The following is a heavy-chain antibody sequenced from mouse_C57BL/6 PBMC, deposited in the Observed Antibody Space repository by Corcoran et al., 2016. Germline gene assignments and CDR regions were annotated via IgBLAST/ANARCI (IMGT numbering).Heavy chain of an antibody. CDR3: ARDGFYGSPYAIDY. CDR2: INTYSGVP. Sequence: QIQLVQSGPELKKPGETVKISCKASGYTFTTYGMSWVKQAPGKGLKWMGWINTYSGVPTYADDFKGRFAFSLETSASTAYLQINNLKNEDTATYFCARDGFYGSPYAIDYWGQGTSVTVSS. D-gene: IGHD2-3*01. V-gene: IGHV9-3*01. J-gene: IGHJ4*01. CDR1: GYTFTTYG.